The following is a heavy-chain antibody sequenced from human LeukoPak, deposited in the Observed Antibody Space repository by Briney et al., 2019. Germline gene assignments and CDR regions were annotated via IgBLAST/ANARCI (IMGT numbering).Heavy chain of an antibody. CDR2: IYYSGST. CDR3: ARYGAGSYSDDHFQH. D-gene: IGHD3-10*01. J-gene: IGHJ1*01. V-gene: IGHV4-59*08. Sequence: SETLSLTCSVSAGSISRYYWSWIRQPPGKGLEWIGFIYYSGSTKYNPSLKSRVTISVDTSKNQFSLKLTSVTAADTAVYYCARYGAGSYSDDHFQHWGQGTLVTVSS. CDR1: AGSISRYY.